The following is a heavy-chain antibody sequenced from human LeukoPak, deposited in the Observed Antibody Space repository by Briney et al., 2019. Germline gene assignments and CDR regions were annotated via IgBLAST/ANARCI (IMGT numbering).Heavy chain of an antibody. Sequence: GESLKISCKGSGYSFTSYWIGWVRQMPGKGLEWMGIIYPGDSDTRYSPSFQGQVTISADKSISTAYLQWSSLKASDTAMYYCATNRGYCSSTSCYTDHYMDVWGKGTTVTVSS. D-gene: IGHD2-2*02. J-gene: IGHJ6*03. CDR1: GYSFTSYW. CDR3: ATNRGYCSSTSCYTDHYMDV. V-gene: IGHV5-51*01. CDR2: IYPGDSDT.